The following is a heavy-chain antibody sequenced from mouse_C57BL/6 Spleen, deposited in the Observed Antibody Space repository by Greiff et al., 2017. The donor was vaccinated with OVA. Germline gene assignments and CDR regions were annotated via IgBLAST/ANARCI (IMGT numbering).Heavy chain of an antibody. Sequence: EVKLMESGGDLVKPGGSLKLSCAASGFTFSSYGMSWVRQTPDKRLEWVATISSGGSYTYYPDSVKGRFTISRDNAKNTLYLQMSSLKSEDTAMYDCARQGIDGYYDYWGQGTTLTVSS. CDR2: ISSGGSYT. V-gene: IGHV5-6*01. J-gene: IGHJ2*01. CDR1: GFTFSSYG. D-gene: IGHD2-3*01. CDR3: ARQGIDGYYDY.